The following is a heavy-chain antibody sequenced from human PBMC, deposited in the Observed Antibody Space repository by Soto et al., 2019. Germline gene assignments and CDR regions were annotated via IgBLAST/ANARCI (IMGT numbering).Heavy chain of an antibody. J-gene: IGHJ4*02. CDR1: SGSISSSTNY. CDR3: ARMYNWSYCLDY. V-gene: IGHV4-39*01. CDR2: IYYRGNT. Sequence: QVQLQESGPGLVKSSETLSLICSVSSGSISSSTNYWGWIRQPPGKGLEWIGSIYYRGNTYYNPSLRSRVTISVDTSKNQFSLKLSAVTAADTAVYFCARMYNWSYCLDYWGQGTLVAVSS. D-gene: IGHD1-26*01.